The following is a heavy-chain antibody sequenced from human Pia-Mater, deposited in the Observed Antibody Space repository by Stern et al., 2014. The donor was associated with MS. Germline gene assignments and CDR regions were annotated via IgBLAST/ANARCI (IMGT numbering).Heavy chain of an antibody. Sequence: QVQLQESGPGLVKPSGTLSLTCAVSGGSISSSDWWSWVRQPPGKGLEWIGGIYHSGSTNYNRSLKSRFSIPVDKSKNQSSPELSSVTAADTAVYYCATIGGGDYWGQGILVTVSP. V-gene: IGHV4-4*02. CDR1: GGSISSSDW. J-gene: IGHJ4*02. D-gene: IGHD3-16*01. CDR2: IYHSGST. CDR3: ATIGGGDY.